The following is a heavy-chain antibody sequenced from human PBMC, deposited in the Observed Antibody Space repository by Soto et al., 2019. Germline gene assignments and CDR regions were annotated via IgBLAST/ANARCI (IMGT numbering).Heavy chain of an antibody. CDR3: ARDGSGKTTVVTPGNFDY. J-gene: IGHJ4*02. CDR2: ISYDGSNK. D-gene: IGHD4-17*01. V-gene: IGHV3-30-3*01. CDR1: GFTFSSYA. Sequence: GGSLRLSCAASGFTFSSYAMHWVRQAPGKGLEWVAVISYDGSNKYYADSVKGRFTISRDNSKNTLYLQMNSLRAEDTAVYYCARDGSGKTTVVTPGNFDYWGQGTLVTVSS.